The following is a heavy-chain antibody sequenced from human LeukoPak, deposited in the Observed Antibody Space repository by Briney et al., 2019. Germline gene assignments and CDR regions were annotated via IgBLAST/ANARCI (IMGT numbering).Heavy chain of an antibody. CDR2: IYHSGST. CDR3: ARDSIHYDILTGYYSSHWLDP. CDR1: GGSISSGGYS. D-gene: IGHD3-9*01. V-gene: IGHV4-30-2*01. Sequence: SETLSLTCAVSGGSISSGGYSWSWIRQPPGKGLEWIGYIYHSGSTYYNPSLKSRVTISVDRSKNQFSLKLSSVTAADTAVYYCARDSIHYDILTGYYSSHWLDPWGQGTLVTVSS. J-gene: IGHJ5*02.